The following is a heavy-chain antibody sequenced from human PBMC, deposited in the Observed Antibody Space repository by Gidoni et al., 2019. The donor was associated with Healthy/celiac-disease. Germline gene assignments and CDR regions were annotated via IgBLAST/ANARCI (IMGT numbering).Heavy chain of an antibody. J-gene: IGHJ6*02. CDR3: ARVVGGMDV. CDR1: GGSVSSGSYY. V-gene: IGHV4-61*01. CDR2: IYYSGST. D-gene: IGHD2-15*01. Sequence: QVQMQESGPGLVKPSETPSLTCTVSGGSVSSGSYYWSWIRQPPGKGLEWIGYIYYSGSTNYNPSLKSRVTISVDTSKNQFSLKLSSVTAADTAVYYCARVVGGMDVWGQGTTVTVSS.